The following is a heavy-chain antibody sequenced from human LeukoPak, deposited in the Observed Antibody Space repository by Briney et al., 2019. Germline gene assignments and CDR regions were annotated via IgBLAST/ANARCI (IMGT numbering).Heavy chain of an antibody. D-gene: IGHD4-17*01. J-gene: IGHJ3*02. V-gene: IGHV3-21*01. CDR1: GFTFSSYS. CDR3: ARDHDYGDYPDAFDI. CDR2: ISISSSYI. Sequence: PGGSLRLSCAASGFTFSSYSMNWVRQAPGKGLEWVSSISISSSYIYYADSVKGRFTISRDNAKNSLYLQMNSLRAEDTAVYYCARDHDYGDYPDAFDIWGQGTMVTVSS.